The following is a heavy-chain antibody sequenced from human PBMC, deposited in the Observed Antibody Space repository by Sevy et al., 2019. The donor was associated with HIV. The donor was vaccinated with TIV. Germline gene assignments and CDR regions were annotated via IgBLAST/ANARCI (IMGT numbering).Heavy chain of an antibody. V-gene: IGHV3-23*01. Sequence: GGYLRLSCAASGFIFNSYGMNWVRQAPGKGLEWVSGISGSGGSTYYADSVKGRFTISRDNSNNKLYLQMNSLRAEYTAVYYCANDAWSYYVVKFHQWGQGTQVTVSS. CDR2: ISGSGGST. D-gene: IGHD1-26*01. J-gene: IGHJ1*01. CDR1: GFIFNSYG. CDR3: ANDAWSYYVVKFHQ.